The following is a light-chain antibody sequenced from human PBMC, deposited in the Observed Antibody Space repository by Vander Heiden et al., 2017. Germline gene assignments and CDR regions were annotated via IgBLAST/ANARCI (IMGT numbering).Light chain of an antibody. CDR3: LLDDGGPRV. CDR2: STS. J-gene: IGLJ2*01. Sequence: QTVVPPETSLTVSPGGTVTLTCASSTRAVPSGYYPNGFQQKPEQEPRELIYSTSNNHSVTPARFSGSRRGGKAALTLSGVQTEDEDEYYCLLDDGGPRVFGGGTKLTVL. CDR1: TRAVPSGYY. V-gene: IGLV7-43*01.